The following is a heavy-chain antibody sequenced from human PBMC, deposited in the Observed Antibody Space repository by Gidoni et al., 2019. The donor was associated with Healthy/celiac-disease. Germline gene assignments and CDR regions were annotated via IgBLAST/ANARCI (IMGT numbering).Heavy chain of an antibody. CDR2: IIPILGIA. J-gene: IGHJ5*02. CDR1: GGTFSSYT. V-gene: IGHV1-69*02. D-gene: IGHD3-22*01. CDR3: ARTDDSSGYGWFDP. Sequence: QVQLVHSGAEVKKPGSSVKVSCKASGGTFSSYTISWVRQAPGQGLEWMGRIIPILGIANYAQKFQGRVTITADKSTSTAYMELSSLRSEDTAVYYCARTDDSSGYGWFDPWGQGTLVTVSS.